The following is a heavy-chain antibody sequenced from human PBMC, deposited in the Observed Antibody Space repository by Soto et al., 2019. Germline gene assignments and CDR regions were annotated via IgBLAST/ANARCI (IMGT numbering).Heavy chain of an antibody. D-gene: IGHD2-21*02. CDR3: AHPSDCGCDCYGAFDI. Sequence: QITLKESGPTLVKPTQTLTLTCTFSGFSLSTSGVGVGWIRQPPGKALEWLALIYWDDDKSYSPSLKSRLTITXXTXKXPVVHTMTTMPPVDTATYYCAHPSDCGCDCYGAFDIWGQGTMVTVSS. CDR2: IYWDDDK. J-gene: IGHJ3*02. V-gene: IGHV2-5*02. CDR1: GFSLSTSGVG.